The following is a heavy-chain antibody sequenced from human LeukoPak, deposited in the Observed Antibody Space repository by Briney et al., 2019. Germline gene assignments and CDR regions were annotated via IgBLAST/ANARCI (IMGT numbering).Heavy chain of an antibody. Sequence: GGSLRLSCTASGFNFSTYWMSWVRQVPGKGLEWVAKIKEVGSEIYHVVAMTGRFSISRDNAKTSLYLRIDSLSVADTGLYFCVTDQTGRHPYYFDYGGQETLVTVSS. CDR2: IKEVGSEI. CDR1: GFNFSTYW. J-gene: IGHJ4*02. V-gene: IGHV3-7*01. D-gene: IGHD3-10*01. CDR3: VTDQTGRHPYYFDY.